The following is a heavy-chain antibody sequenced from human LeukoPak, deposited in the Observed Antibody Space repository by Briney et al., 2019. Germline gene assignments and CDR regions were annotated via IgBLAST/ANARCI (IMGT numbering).Heavy chain of an antibody. V-gene: IGHV1-24*01. CDR2: FDPEDGET. Sequence: GASVKVSCKVSGYTLTELSMHWVRQAPGEGLEWMGGFDPEDGETIYAQKFQGRVTMTEDTSTDTAYMELSSLRSEDTAVYYCATDLAMAHYFDYWGQGTLVTVSS. CDR1: GYTLTELS. D-gene: IGHD5-18*01. J-gene: IGHJ4*02. CDR3: ATDLAMAHYFDY.